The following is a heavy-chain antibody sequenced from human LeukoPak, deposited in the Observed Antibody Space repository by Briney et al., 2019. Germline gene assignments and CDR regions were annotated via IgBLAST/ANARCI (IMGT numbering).Heavy chain of an antibody. CDR1: GGSISSGSYY. Sequence: PSETLSLTCTVSGGSISSGSYYWSWIRQPAGKGLEWIGRIYTSGSTNYNPSLKSRVTISVDTSKNQFSLKLSSVTAADTAVYYCARAPLYHDFWSGYQDYWGQGTLVTVSS. J-gene: IGHJ4*02. D-gene: IGHD3-3*01. CDR3: ARAPLYHDFWSGYQDY. V-gene: IGHV4-61*02. CDR2: IYTSGST.